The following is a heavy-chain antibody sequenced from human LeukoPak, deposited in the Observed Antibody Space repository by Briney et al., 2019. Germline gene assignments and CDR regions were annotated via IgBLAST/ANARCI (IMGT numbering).Heavy chain of an antibody. J-gene: IGHJ4*02. CDR2: IIPILGIA. D-gene: IGHD3-10*01. CDR3: DRGFDPGKYGAGSYAFDY. V-gene: IGHV1-69*02. CDR1: GGTFSSYT. Sequence: ASVKVSCKASGGTFSSYTISWVRQAPGQGLEWMGRIIPILGIANYAQKFQGRVTITADKSTSTAYMELSSLRSEDTAVYDCDRGFDPGKYGAGSYAFDYWGQGTLVTVSS.